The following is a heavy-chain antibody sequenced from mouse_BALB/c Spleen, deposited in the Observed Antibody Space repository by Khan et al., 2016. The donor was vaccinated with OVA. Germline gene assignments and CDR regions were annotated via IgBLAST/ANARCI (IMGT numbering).Heavy chain of an antibody. Sequence: QVQLKESGPGLLQPSQSLSITCTVSGFTLTTYGVHWVRQSPGKGLEWLGLIWSGGNADYNAAFISRLSISTDNSKSQVFFKMNSLQSDDTAIYCCVRNSDMYAFTDWGQGTLVTVSA. J-gene: IGHJ3*01. CDR1: GFTLTTYG. D-gene: IGHD2-14*01. CDR3: VRNSDMYAFTD. CDR2: IWSGGNA. V-gene: IGHV2-4-1*01.